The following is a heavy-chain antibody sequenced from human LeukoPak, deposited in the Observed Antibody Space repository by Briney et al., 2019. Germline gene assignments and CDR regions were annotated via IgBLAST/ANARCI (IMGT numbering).Heavy chain of an antibody. D-gene: IGHD6-13*01. Sequence: SETLSLTCTVSGGSISSYYWTWIRQPAGKGLEWIGRIYSSGSTNHNPSLKSRVTMSVDTSKNQFSLKVRSVIAADTAVYYCARDSGYSSSWYPWFDPWGQGILVTVSS. CDR2: IYSSGST. CDR1: GGSISSYY. V-gene: IGHV4-4*07. CDR3: ARDSGYSSSWYPWFDP. J-gene: IGHJ5*02.